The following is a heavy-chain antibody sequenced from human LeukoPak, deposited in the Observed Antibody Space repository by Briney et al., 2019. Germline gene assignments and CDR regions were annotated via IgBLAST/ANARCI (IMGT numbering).Heavy chain of an antibody. CDR1: GGSISSYY. V-gene: IGHV4-34*01. D-gene: IGHD3-3*01. CDR3: ARGFHYDFWSGYRDWFDP. CDR2: INHSGST. J-gene: IGHJ5*02. Sequence: SETLSLTCTVSGGSISSYYWSWIRQPPGKGLEWIGEINHSGSTNYNPSLKSRVTISVDTSKNQSTLKLSSVTAADTAVYYCARGFHYDFWSGYRDWFDPWGQGTLVTVSS.